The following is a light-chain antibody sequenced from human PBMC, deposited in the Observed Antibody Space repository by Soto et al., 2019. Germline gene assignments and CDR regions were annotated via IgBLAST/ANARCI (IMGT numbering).Light chain of an antibody. V-gene: IGKV1-9*01. CDR3: QQINSSPLT. Sequence: DIPLTQSPSFLYASVGDRVTITCRASQGISSYLAWYQHKPGKAPKVLIYAASTLQSGVPSRFSGSGSGTEFTLTISSLQPEDFATYYCQQINSSPLTFGPGTKVDIK. J-gene: IGKJ3*01. CDR1: QGISSY. CDR2: AAS.